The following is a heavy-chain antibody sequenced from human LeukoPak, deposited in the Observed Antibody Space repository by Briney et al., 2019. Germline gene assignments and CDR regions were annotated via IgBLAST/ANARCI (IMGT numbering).Heavy chain of an antibody. Sequence: GASVKVSCKASGGTFSSYAISWVRQAPGQGLEWMGGIIPIFGTANYAQKFQGRVTITTDESTSTAYMELSSLRSEDTAVYYCARVFTWAHNWFDPWGQGTLVTVSS. J-gene: IGHJ5*02. CDR3: ARVFTWAHNWFDP. CDR2: IIPIFGTA. V-gene: IGHV1-69*05. CDR1: GGTFSSYA. D-gene: IGHD7-27*01.